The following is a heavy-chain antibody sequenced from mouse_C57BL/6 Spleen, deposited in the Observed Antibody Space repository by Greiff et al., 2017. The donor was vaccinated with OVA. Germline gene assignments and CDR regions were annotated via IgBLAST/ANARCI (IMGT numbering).Heavy chain of an antibody. CDR2: IYPSDSET. V-gene: IGHV1-61*01. D-gene: IGHD2-1*01. Sequence: QVQLKQPGAELVRPGSSVQLSCKASGYTFTSYWMDWVKQRPGQGLEWIGNIYPSDSETHYNQKFKDKATLTVDKSSSTAYMQLSSLTSEDSAVYYCAREGGNYVYLYAMDYWGQGTAVTVAS. J-gene: IGHJ4*01. CDR3: AREGGNYVYLYAMDY. CDR1: GYTFTSYW.